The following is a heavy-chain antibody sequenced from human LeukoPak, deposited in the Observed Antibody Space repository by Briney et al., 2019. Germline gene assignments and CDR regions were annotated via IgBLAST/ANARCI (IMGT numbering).Heavy chain of an antibody. V-gene: IGHV3-21*01. CDR1: GFTFNNYN. Sequence: GGSLRLSCAASGFTFNNYNMNWVRQAPGKGLEWVSSISSSGSYIYYADSVKGRFTISRDNAKNSLYLQMNNLRAEDTAVYYCARERGYSYGYADYWGQGTLVTVSS. CDR2: ISSSGSYI. CDR3: ARERGYSYGYADY. D-gene: IGHD5-18*01. J-gene: IGHJ4*02.